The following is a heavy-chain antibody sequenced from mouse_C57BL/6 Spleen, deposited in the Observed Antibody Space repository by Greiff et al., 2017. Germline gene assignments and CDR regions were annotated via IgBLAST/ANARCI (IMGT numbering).Heavy chain of an antibody. CDR1: GYTFTSYT. CDR3: ARDGSSYLDY. Sequence: VQLVESGAELARPGASVKMSCKASGYTFTSYTMHWVKQRPGQGLEWIGYINPSSGYTKYNQKFKDKATLTADKSSSTAYMQLSSLTSEDSAVYYCARDGSSYLDYWGQGTTLTVSS. J-gene: IGHJ2*01. V-gene: IGHV1-4*01. D-gene: IGHD1-1*01. CDR2: INPSSGYT.